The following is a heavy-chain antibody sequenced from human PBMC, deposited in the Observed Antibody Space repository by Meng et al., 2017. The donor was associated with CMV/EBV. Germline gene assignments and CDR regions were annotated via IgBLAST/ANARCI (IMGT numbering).Heavy chain of an antibody. J-gene: IGHJ3*02. CDR3: ARVVWADYYDSSGYYYVAAFDI. V-gene: IGHV4-30-4*08. Sequence: LRLSCTVSGGSTSSGAYYWSWIRQPPGKGLEWIGYIYYSGSTYYNPSLKSRVTISVDTSKHQFSLKLSSVTAADTAVYYCARVVWADYYDSSGYYYVAAFDIWGQGTMVTVSS. CDR2: IYYSGST. CDR1: GGSTSSGAYY. D-gene: IGHD3-22*01.